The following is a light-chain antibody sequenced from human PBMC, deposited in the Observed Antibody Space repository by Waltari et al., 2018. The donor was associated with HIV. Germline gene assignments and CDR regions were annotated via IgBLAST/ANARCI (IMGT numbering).Light chain of an antibody. CDR1: QRVSSK. CDR3: QQYNNWPQT. J-gene: IGKJ5*01. V-gene: IGKV3-15*01. CDR2: GAS. Sequence: EIVMTQSPATLSVSPGERATLSCRASQRVSSKLAWYQQKPGQAPRLLIYGASTRATGIPVRFSGSGSGTEFTLTISSLQSEDFAVYYCQQYNNWPQTFGQGTRLEIK.